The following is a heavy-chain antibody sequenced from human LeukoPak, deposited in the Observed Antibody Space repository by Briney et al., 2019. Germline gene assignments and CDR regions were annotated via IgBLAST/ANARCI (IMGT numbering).Heavy chain of an antibody. V-gene: IGHV4-4*07. CDR3: ARAPAWFGELSFDY. CDR2: IYTSGSA. CDR1: GGSISRYY. D-gene: IGHD3-10*01. Sequence: SETLSLTCTVSGGSISRYYWSWIREPAGKGLECIERIYTSGSANYMPSLKSRVTMSVDTSKNQFSLRLSSVTAADTAVYYCARAPAWFGELSFDYWGQGTLVTVSS. J-gene: IGHJ4*02.